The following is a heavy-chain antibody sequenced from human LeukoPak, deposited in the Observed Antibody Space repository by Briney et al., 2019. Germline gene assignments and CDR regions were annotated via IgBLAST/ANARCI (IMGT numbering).Heavy chain of an antibody. Sequence: QSGGFLRLSCAASGFIVSSSYMNWVRLAPGKGLEWVSVIYSGDSPYYADSVKGRFTISRDDSKNTLYMQMNSLKTEDTAVYYCTTFAFHHGYFDYWGQGTLVTVSS. CDR3: TTFAFHHGYFDY. V-gene: IGHV3-53*01. CDR2: IYSGDSP. CDR1: GFIVSSSY. J-gene: IGHJ4*02. D-gene: IGHD1-14*01.